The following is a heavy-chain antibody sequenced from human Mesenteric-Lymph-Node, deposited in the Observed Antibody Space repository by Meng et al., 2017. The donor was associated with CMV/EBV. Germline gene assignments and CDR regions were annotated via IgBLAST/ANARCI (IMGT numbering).Heavy chain of an antibody. V-gene: IGHV1-46*04. J-gene: IGHJ1*01. CDR3: ARDTPGDDKWD. CDR2: INPSGDTT. Sequence: ASVKVSCKTSGYTFTGYYIHWVRQAPGQGLEWMARINPSGDTTTYAQKLQGRVTLTRDTSTTTVSLELTSLRSEDTAVYYCARDTPGDDKWDWGQGTLVTVSS. CDR1: GYTFTGYY. D-gene: IGHD4-17*01.